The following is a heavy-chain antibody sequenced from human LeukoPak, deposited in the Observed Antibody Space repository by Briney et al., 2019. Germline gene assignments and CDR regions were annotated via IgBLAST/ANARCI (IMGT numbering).Heavy chain of an antibody. CDR3: ARDQGGRYYYDSSGASDY. CDR1: GVTFSSYS. V-gene: IGHV3-21*01. Sequence: GGSLRLSCAASGVTFSSYSMNWVCHAQGTGLEWGSSISSSSSYIYYADSVKGRFTISRDSAKNSLYLQMNSLRAEDTAVYYCARDQGGRYYYDSSGASDYWGQGTLVTVSS. D-gene: IGHD3-22*01. J-gene: IGHJ4*02. CDR2: ISSSSSYI.